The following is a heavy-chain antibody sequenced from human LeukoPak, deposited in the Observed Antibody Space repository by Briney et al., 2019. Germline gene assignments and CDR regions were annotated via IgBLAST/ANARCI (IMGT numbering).Heavy chain of an antibody. Sequence: GGSLRLSCAASGFTFSSYSMNWVRQAPGKGLEWVSSISSSSSYIYYADSVKGRFTISRDNAKNSLYLQTNSLRAEDTAVYYCARGASYGSGYYYGMDVRGQGTTVTVSS. CDR1: GFTFSSYS. CDR2: ISSSSSYI. V-gene: IGHV3-21*01. D-gene: IGHD3-10*01. CDR3: ARGASYGSGYYYGMDV. J-gene: IGHJ6*02.